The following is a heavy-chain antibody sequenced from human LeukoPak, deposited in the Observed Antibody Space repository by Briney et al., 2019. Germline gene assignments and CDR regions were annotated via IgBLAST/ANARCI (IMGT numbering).Heavy chain of an antibody. J-gene: IGHJ5*02. D-gene: IGHD6-13*01. Sequence: GGSLRLSCAASGFTFSNYTMSWVRQAPGKGLEWVSSISSSSSYIYYADSVKGRFTISRDNAKNSLYLQMNSLRAEDTAVYYCARDGSGSSWYSDWFDPWGQGTLVTVSS. CDR3: ARDGSGSSWYSDWFDP. V-gene: IGHV3-21*01. CDR1: GFTFSNYT. CDR2: ISSSSSYI.